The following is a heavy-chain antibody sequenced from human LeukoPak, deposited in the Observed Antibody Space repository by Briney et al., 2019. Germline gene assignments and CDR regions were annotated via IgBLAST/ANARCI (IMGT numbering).Heavy chain of an antibody. CDR2: IYYSGST. V-gene: IGHV4-34*01. CDR1: GGSFSGYY. J-gene: IGHJ4*02. CDR3: ARGPGLTIFGVVIPPQIFDY. D-gene: IGHD3-3*01. Sequence: PSETLSLTCAVYGGSFSGYYWSWIRQPPGKGLEWIGSIYYSGSTYYNPSLKSRVTISVDTSKNQFSLKLSSVTAADTSVYYCARGPGLTIFGVVIPPQIFDYWGQGTLVTVSS.